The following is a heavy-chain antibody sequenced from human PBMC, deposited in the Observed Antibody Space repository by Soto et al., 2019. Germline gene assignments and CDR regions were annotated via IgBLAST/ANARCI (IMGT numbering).Heavy chain of an antibody. D-gene: IGHD1-26*01. CDR3: ARVGSYGYYYLGRDV. V-gene: IGHV3-48*02. J-gene: IGHJ6*02. Sequence: EVQLVESGGGLVQPGGSLRLSCAASGFTFSSYNLNWVRQAPGKGLEWVSLITSSGSTMYYADSVKGRFTISRDNAKNSLSLQMNSLRDEDTAVYYCARVGSYGYYYLGRDVWGQGTTVTVSS. CDR2: ITSSGSTM. CDR1: GFTFSSYN.